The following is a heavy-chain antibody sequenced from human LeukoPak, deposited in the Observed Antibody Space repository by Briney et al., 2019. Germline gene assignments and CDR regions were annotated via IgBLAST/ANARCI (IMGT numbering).Heavy chain of an antibody. CDR3: ARERDFRSRWFDP. CDR2: IIPIFGTA. CDR1: GGTFSSYA. D-gene: IGHD3-3*01. J-gene: IGHJ5*02. V-gene: IGHV1-69*06. Sequence: ASVKVPCKASGGTFSSYAISWVRQAPGQGLEWMGGIIPIFGTANYAQKFQGRVTITADKSTSTAYMELSSLRSEDTAVYYCARERDFRSRWFDPWGQGTLVTVSS.